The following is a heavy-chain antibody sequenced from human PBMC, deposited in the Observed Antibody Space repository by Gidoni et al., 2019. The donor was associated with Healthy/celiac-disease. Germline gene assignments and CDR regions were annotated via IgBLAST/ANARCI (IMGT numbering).Heavy chain of an antibody. J-gene: IGHJ6*02. CDR2: ISYDGSNN. D-gene: IGHD3-10*01. CDR3: AKDPTYGSGSYYYYYYGMDV. CDR1: GFTFSSYG. V-gene: IGHV3-30*18. Sequence: QVQLVESGGGVVQPGSSLRLSCAASGFTFSSYGMHWVRQAPGKGLEWVAVISYDGSNNYYADSVKGRFTISRDNSKNTLYLQMNSLRAEDTAVYYCAKDPTYGSGSYYYYYYGMDVWGQGTTVTVSS.